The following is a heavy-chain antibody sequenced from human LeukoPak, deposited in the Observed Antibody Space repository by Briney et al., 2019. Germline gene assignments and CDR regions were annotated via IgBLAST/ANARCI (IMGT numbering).Heavy chain of an antibody. CDR2: ISAASSYI. V-gene: IGHV3-21*04. Sequence: GGSLRLSCATSGFTFSSYSMNWVRQAPGKGLEWVSSISAASSYIFYADSVKGRFIISRDNAKNSLFLQMNSLRAEDTAVYYCAKAPIKYTSSSDAFDIWGQGTMVTVSS. J-gene: IGHJ3*02. D-gene: IGHD6-6*01. CDR3: AKAPIKYTSSSDAFDI. CDR1: GFTFSSYS.